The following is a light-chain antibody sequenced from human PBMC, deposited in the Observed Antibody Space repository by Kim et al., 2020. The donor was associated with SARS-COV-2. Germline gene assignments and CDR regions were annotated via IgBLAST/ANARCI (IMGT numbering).Light chain of an antibody. CDR2: QYS. J-gene: IGLJ1*01. Sequence: SYELTQPPSVSVSPGQTASITCPGDKLGDKYACWYQQKPGQSPVLVIYQYSKRPSGIPERFSRSNSGNTATLTISGTQAMDEADYYCQAWDSSTGVFGTGTKVTVL. CDR3: QAWDSSTGV. V-gene: IGLV3-1*01. CDR1: KLGDKY.